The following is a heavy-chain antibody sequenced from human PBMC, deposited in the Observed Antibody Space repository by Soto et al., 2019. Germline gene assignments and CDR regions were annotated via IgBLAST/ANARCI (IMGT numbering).Heavy chain of an antibody. D-gene: IGHD2-21*02. J-gene: IGHJ4*02. Sequence: QVQLVQSGAEVKKPGSSVKVYCKASGGTFSSYAISWVRQAPGQGREWRGGIIPIVGTANYAQKFQGRVTITADESTSTACMERSSLRAEDTAVYYCAGEGRHNCGGDCGFDYWGQGTLVTVSS. CDR2: IIPIVGTA. V-gene: IGHV1-69*01. CDR1: GGTFSSYA. CDR3: AGEGRHNCGGDCGFDY.